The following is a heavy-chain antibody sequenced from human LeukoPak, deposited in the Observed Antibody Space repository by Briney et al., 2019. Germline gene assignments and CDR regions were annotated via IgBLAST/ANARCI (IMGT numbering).Heavy chain of an antibody. V-gene: IGHV4-59*12. CDR1: GGSFSSYY. J-gene: IGHJ5*02. D-gene: IGHD6-19*01. Sequence: SETLSLTCTVSGGSFSSYYWSWIRQPPGKGLEWIGYIYYSGSTDYNAALKSRVAISVDASKDQFSLKLSSVTAADTAVYYCARDSRSGWGNWFDPWGQGTLVTVPS. CDR2: IYYSGST. CDR3: ARDSRSGWGNWFDP.